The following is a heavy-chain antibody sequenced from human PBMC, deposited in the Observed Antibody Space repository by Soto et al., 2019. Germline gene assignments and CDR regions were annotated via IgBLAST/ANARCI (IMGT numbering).Heavy chain of an antibody. CDR3: ARDYYGSGSFNYYYYYGMDV. D-gene: IGHD3-10*01. V-gene: IGHV6-1*01. CDR2: TYYRSKWYN. J-gene: IGHJ6*02. Sequence: QTLSHTCAISGDSVSSNSAAWNWIRQSPSRGLEWLGRTYYRSKWYNDYAVSVKSRITINPDTSKNQFSLQLNSVTPEDTAVYYCARDYYGSGSFNYYYYYGMDVWGQGTTVTVSS. CDR1: GDSVSSNSAA.